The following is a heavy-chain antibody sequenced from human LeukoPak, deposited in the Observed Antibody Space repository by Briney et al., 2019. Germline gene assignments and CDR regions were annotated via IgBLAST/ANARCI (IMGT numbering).Heavy chain of an antibody. CDR2: INPNSAAT. Sequence: ASVKVSCKASGYTFTGYNIHWVRQVPGQGLEWMGWINPNSAATNYAQTFQDRVTMTRDTTISTAYMELSSLKSDDTALYYCARALKPDSSSYYHWGQGTLVTVSS. V-gene: IGHV1-2*02. CDR3: ARALKPDSSSYYH. D-gene: IGHD3-22*01. J-gene: IGHJ4*02. CDR1: GYTFTGYN.